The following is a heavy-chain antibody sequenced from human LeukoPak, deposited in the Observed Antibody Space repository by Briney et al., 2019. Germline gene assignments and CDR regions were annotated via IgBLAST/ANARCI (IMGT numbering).Heavy chain of an antibody. CDR1: GFTFSSYW. Sequence: GGSLSLSCAASGFTFSSYWMHWVRQAPGKWMVCVSRINSDGSSTNYADSVKGRINISRDNAKNKLHLQMNSLRGEDTAVYYCVRGARVSGTASDYWRQGILVTVSS. D-gene: IGHD3-10*01. CDR2: INSDGSST. J-gene: IGHJ4*02. CDR3: VRGARVSGTASDY. V-gene: IGHV3-74*01.